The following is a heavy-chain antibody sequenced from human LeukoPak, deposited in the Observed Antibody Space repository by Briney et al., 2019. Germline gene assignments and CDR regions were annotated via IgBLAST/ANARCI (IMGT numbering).Heavy chain of an antibody. CDR2: INHSGST. V-gene: IGHV4-34*01. J-gene: IGHJ6*02. D-gene: IGHD3-16*02. CDR1: GGSFGGYY. CDR3: ARGVRVGARERYYDYVWGSYRFAPGGMDV. Sequence: SETLSLTCAVYGGSFGGYYWSWIRQPPGKGLEWIGEINHSGSTNYNPSLKSRVTISVGTSKNQFSLKLSSVTAADTAVYYCARGVRVGARERYYDYVWGSYRFAPGGMDVWGQGTTVTVSS.